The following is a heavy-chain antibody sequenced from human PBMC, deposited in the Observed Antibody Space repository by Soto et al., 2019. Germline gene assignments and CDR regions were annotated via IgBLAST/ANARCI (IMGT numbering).Heavy chain of an antibody. Sequence: QVQLVESGGGVVQPGRSLRLSCAASGFTFSSYGMHWVRQAPDKGLEWVAVISYDGSNKYYADSVKGRFTISRDNSKNTLYLQMNSLRAEDTAVYYCAKKRGTRQYPGGIDYWGQGTLVTVSS. CDR3: AKKRGTRQYPGGIDY. V-gene: IGHV3-30*18. CDR1: GFTFSSYG. J-gene: IGHJ4*02. CDR2: ISYDGSNK. D-gene: IGHD2-2*01.